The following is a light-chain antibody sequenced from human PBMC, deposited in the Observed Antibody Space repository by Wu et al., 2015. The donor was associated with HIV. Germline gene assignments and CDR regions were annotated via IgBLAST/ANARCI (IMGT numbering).Light chain of an antibody. CDR1: QSVRSAF. CDR2: GAS. CDR3: QQYGSSPIT. Sequence: EIVLTQSPATLSLSPGDRATLSCRASQSVRSAFLAWYQHKPGQAPRLLIYGASSRATGIPDRFSGSGSGTDFTLTISRLEPEDFAVYYCQQYGSSPITFGQGTRLEIK. V-gene: IGKV3-20*01. J-gene: IGKJ5*01.